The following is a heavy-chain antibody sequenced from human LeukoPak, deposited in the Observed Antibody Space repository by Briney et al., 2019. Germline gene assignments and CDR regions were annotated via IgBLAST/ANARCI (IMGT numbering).Heavy chain of an antibody. CDR3: TAWYYDILTGYHHFDY. D-gene: IGHD3-9*01. CDR2: IRSKAYGGTT. V-gene: IGHV3-49*03. Sequence: QPGRSLRLSCTASGFTFGDYAMSWFRQAPGKGLEWVGFIRSKAYGGTTEYAASVKGRFTISRDDSKSIAYLQMNSLKTEDTAVYYCTAWYYDILTGYHHFDYWGQGTLVTVSS. CDR1: GFTFGDYA. J-gene: IGHJ4*02.